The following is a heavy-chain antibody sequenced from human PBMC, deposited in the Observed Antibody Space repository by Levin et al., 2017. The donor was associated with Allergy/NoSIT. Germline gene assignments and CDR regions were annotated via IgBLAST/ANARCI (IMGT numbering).Heavy chain of an antibody. Sequence: PGGSLRLSCAASGFTFSSYSMSWVRQAPGKGLEWVSYINSRSSTIHYADSVKGRFTISRDNAKNSLYLQMNSLRAEDTAVYYCASVYYDSSGYYYGDFDYGGQGTLVTVSS. CDR1: GFTFSSYS. D-gene: IGHD3-22*01. V-gene: IGHV3-48*01. CDR3: ASVYYDSSGYYYGDFDY. J-gene: IGHJ4*02. CDR2: INSRSSTI.